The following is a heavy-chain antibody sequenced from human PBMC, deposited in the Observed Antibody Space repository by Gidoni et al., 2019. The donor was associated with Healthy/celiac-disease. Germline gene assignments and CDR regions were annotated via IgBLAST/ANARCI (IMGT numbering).Heavy chain of an antibody. CDR3: ARSRGRWTTVTTLHPFYYYYGMDV. CDR1: GYTFTGYY. D-gene: IGHD4-17*01. Sequence: QVQLVQSGAEVKKPGASVKVSCKASGYTFTGYYMHWVRQAPGQGLEWMGWINPNSGGTNYAQKFQGWVTMTRDTSISTAYMELSRLRSDDTAVYYCARSRGRWTTVTTLHPFYYYYGMDVWGQGTTVTVSS. CDR2: INPNSGGT. V-gene: IGHV1-2*04. J-gene: IGHJ6*02.